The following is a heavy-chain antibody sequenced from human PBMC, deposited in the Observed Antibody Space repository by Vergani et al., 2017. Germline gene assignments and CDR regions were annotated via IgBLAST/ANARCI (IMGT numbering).Heavy chain of an antibody. V-gene: IGHV5-51*01. CDR2: IFPGDSQI. D-gene: IGHD3-3*01. J-gene: IGHJ6*03. CDR1: GFSFSTYW. CDR3: AKKGDDFWALNYMDV. Sequence: EVQLVQSGAAVKKPGESLNISCKGSGFSFSTYWIGWVRQMPGKGLEWMGLIFPGDSQIRSSLSFQGRVTISADKYISTAYMKWYSLQASDTAMYYCAKKGDDFWALNYMDVWGKGTTVTVSS.